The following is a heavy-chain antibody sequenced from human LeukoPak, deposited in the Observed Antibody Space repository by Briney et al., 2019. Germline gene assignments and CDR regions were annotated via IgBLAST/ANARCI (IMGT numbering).Heavy chain of an antibody. J-gene: IGHJ4*02. CDR3: AKDALYYYDSTPQY. Sequence: GGSLRLSCAASGFTFSGYTMNWVRQAPGKGLEWVAVISYDGSNKYYADSVKGRFTISRDNSKNTLYLQMNSLRAEDTAVYYCAKDALYYYDSTPQYWGQGTLVTVSS. CDR1: GFTFSGYT. D-gene: IGHD3-22*01. V-gene: IGHV3-30*18. CDR2: ISYDGSNK.